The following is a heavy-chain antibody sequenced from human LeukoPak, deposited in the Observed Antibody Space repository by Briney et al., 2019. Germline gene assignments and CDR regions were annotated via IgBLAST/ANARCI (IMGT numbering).Heavy chain of an antibody. D-gene: IGHD3-3*01. V-gene: IGHV3-30*03. CDR3: ARETSDFSYYYYGMDV. J-gene: IGHJ6*02. CDR1: GFAFSGFD. Sequence: PGKSLRLSCAASGFAFSGFDMNWVRQAPGKGLEGVALISKDGRNEHCVDSVKGRFTISRDNSKNTLYLQMNSLRAEDTAVYYCARETSDFSYYYYGMDVWGQGTTVTVSS. CDR2: ISKDGRNE.